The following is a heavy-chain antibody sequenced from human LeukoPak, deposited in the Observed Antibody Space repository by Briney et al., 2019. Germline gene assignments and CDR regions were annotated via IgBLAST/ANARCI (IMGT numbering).Heavy chain of an antibody. Sequence: GESLKISCKASGYSFTTYWIGWVRQMPGKGLEWMGIISPADSDTKYSPSFQGQVTISADKSITTAYLQWSSLKASDTAIYYCARLGGFLVVPPAWGSDNWFDPWGQGTLVTVSS. CDR2: ISPADSDT. CDR1: GYSFTTYW. V-gene: IGHV5-51*01. CDR3: ARLGGFLVVPPAWGSDNWFDP. D-gene: IGHD3-16*01. J-gene: IGHJ5*02.